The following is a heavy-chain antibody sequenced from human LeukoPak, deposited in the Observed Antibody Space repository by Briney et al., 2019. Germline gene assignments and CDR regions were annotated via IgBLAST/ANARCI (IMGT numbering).Heavy chain of an antibody. J-gene: IGHJ3*02. CDR3: ARHLLRDFWTGYLGFDAFDI. Sequence: SETLSLTCNVSDYSIRSSTFSSSYYWGWIRQPPGKGLEWIGSLYYCGRMYNNPSLKNRITISVDRSQHHFPLRLTSVTAADTAVYFCARHLLRDFWTGYLGFDAFDIWGQGLMVTVSS. V-gene: IGHV4-39*01. CDR2: LYYCGRM. CDR1: DYSIRSSTFSSSYY. D-gene: IGHD3/OR15-3a*01.